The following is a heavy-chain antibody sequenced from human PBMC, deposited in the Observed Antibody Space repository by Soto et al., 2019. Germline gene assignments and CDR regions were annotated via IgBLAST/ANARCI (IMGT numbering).Heavy chain of an antibody. CDR1: GFTFSTYA. J-gene: IGHJ3*02. CDR3: AKRKRSCYSASCYDGAFDI. Sequence: EVQLLESGGGLVQPGGSLRLSCAASGFTFSTYAMSWVRQAPGKGLEWVSDISGSGGSTYYPDSVKGRFTISRDNSKNTLYLQVNSLTAEDTAVYYCAKRKRSCYSASCYDGAFDIWGQGTKVTVSS. D-gene: IGHD2-2*01. CDR2: ISGSGGST. V-gene: IGHV3-23*01.